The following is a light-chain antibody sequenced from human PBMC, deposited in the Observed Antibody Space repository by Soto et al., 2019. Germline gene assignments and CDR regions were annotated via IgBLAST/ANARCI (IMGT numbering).Light chain of an antibody. Sequence: QSALTQPASVSGSPGQSITISCTGTSSDVGGYNYVSWYQQHPGKAPKLMIYAVSNRPSGVSNRFSGSKSGNTASLTISGLQAEDEAEYYCRSYTSSSTLVFGGGTKLPVL. CDR3: RSYTSSSTLV. V-gene: IGLV2-14*01. CDR2: AVS. CDR1: SSDVGGYNY. J-gene: IGLJ2*01.